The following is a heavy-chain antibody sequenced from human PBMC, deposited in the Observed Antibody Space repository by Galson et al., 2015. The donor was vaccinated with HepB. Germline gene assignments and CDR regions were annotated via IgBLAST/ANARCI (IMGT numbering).Heavy chain of an antibody. D-gene: IGHD1-14*01. CDR3: ARGPARHRTETFYGMDV. V-gene: IGHV1-69*06. CDR1: GGTFSSYA. J-gene: IGHJ6*02. CDR2: IIPIFGTA. Sequence: SVKVSCKASGGTFSSYAISWVRQAPGQGLEWMGGIIPIFGTANYAQKFQGRVTITADKSTSTAYMELSSLRSEDTAVYYCARGPARHRTETFYGMDVWGQGTTVTVSS.